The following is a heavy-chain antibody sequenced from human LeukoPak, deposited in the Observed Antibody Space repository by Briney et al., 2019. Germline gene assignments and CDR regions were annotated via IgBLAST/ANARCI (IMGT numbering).Heavy chain of an antibody. V-gene: IGHV1-8*01. Sequence: GASVKVSCKASGYTFTSYDINWVRQATGQDLEWMGWMSPNSGNTGYAQKFQGRVTTTRNTSIRTAYMELSNLRSEDTAVYHCARSPPNWGFDHWGQGTLVTVSS. CDR3: ARSPPNWGFDH. CDR1: GYTFTSYD. D-gene: IGHD7-27*01. CDR2: MSPNSGNT. J-gene: IGHJ4*02.